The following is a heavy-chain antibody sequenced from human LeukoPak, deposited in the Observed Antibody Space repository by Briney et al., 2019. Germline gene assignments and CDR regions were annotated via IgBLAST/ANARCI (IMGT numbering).Heavy chain of an antibody. CDR2: ISAYNGYT. D-gene: IGHD5-12*01. J-gene: IGHJ3*02. CDR3: ARGRRRLQPFDI. CDR1: SYIFTSYG. V-gene: IGHV1-18*01. Sequence: ASVKVSCKASSYIFTSYGISWVRQAPGQGLEWMGWISAYNGYTNYAQKLQGRVTMITDTSTSTAYMELRSLRSDDTAVYYCARGRRRLQPFDIWGQGTMVTVSS.